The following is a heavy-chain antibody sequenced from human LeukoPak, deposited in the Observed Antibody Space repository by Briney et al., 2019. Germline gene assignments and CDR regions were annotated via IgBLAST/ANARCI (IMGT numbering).Heavy chain of an antibody. CDR3: ARGIMVRGVIRYHYYYMDA. Sequence: PSETLSLTCTVSGGSISSYYWSWIRQPPGKGLEWIGYIYYSGSTNYNPSLKSRVTISVDTSKNQFSLKLSSVTAADTAVYYCARGIMVRGVIRYHYYYMDAWGKGTTVTISS. CDR1: GGSISSYY. D-gene: IGHD3-10*01. V-gene: IGHV4-59*01. J-gene: IGHJ6*03. CDR2: IYYSGST.